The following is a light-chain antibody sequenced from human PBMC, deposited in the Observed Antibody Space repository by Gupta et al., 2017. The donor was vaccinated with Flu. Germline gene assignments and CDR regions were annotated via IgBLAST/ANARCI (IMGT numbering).Light chain of an antibody. CDR3: SSFTSINTWV. J-gene: IGLJ3*02. V-gene: IGLV2-14*01. CDR2: EVT. CDR1: SSNVGGFNY. Sequence: QSALTQPASVSGSPGQSISISCTGTSSNVGGFNYVSWYQQHPGEAPKLLIFEVTNRPSGVADRFSGSKSGNTASLTISGRKAEDEADYYCSSFTSINTWVFGGGTKLTVL.